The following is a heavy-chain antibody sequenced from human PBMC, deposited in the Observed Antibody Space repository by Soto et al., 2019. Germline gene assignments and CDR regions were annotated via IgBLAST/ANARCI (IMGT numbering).Heavy chain of an antibody. Sequence: ASVKVSCKTSGHNFSAYYFNWVRQAAGQGPEWMGWLNPRNGQTGYVQKFRGRVTMTRDTSIATVYLELSRLTYEDTAIYFCARETDTSMVDYWGQGTLVTVSS. V-gene: IGHV1-8*01. CDR3: ARETDTSMVDY. J-gene: IGHJ4*02. D-gene: IGHD5-18*01. CDR1: GHNFSAYY. CDR2: LNPRNGQT.